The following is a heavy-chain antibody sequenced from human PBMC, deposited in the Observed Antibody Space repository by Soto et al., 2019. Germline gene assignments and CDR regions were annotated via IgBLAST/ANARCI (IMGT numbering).Heavy chain of an antibody. CDR2: MNQDGSKR. CDR3: ARDMGLCGYSSEFDY. V-gene: IGHV3-7*01. D-gene: IGHD2-15*01. Sequence: EVQFVESGGDLVQPGGSLRLSCAASGFAFSQYWINWVRQSPGKGLEWVAIMNQDGSKRYYGASVMGRFTISRDNGKNSLYLQMNSLRDDDTAVYFGARDMGLCGYSSEFDYWGLGTRVTVTS. J-gene: IGHJ4*02. CDR1: GFAFSQYW.